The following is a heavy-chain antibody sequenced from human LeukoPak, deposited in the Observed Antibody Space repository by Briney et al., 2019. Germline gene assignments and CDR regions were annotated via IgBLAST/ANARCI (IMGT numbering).Heavy chain of an antibody. D-gene: IGHD2-2*01. J-gene: IGHJ5*02. Sequence: GSLRLSCSASGFTFSPYAMHWVRQAPGKGLEWVALISNDGSNKYYADSVKGRFTISRDNSKNTLDLQMNSLRAEDTAVYYCAKDGFCSGASCYPNHFDPWGQGTLVTVSS. V-gene: IGHV3-30*18. CDR2: ISNDGSNK. CDR3: AKDGFCSGASCYPNHFDP. CDR1: GFTFSPYA.